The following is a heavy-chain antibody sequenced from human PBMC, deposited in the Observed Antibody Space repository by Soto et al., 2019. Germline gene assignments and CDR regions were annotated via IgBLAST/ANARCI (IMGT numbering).Heavy chain of an antibody. V-gene: IGHV1-3*01. CDR3: ARAPDCSSTSCYHWFDP. D-gene: IGHD2-2*01. CDR1: GYTFTSYA. CDR2: INAGNGNT. Sequence: GASVKVSCKASGYTFTSYAVHWVRQAPGQGLEWMGWINAGNGNTKYSQKFQGRVTITRDTSASTAYMELSSLRSGDTAVYYCARAPDCSSTSCYHWFDPWGQGTLVTVSS. J-gene: IGHJ5*02.